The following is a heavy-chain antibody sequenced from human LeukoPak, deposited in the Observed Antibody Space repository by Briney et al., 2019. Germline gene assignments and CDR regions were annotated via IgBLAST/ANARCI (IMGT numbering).Heavy chain of an antibody. D-gene: IGHD2-2*01. J-gene: IGHJ4*02. Sequence: ASVTVSFTASGYTFTSYAMNWVRQAPGQGLEWMGWINTNTGNPTYAQGFTGRFVFSLDTSVSTAYLQISSLKAEDTAVYYCARVGYCSSTSCYLTVLDYWGQGTLVTVSS. CDR3: ARVGYCSSTSCYLTVLDY. V-gene: IGHV7-4-1*02. CDR2: INTNTGNP. CDR1: GYTFTSYA.